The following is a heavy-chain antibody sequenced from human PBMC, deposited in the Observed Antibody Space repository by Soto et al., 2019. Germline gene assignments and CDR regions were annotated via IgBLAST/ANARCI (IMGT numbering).Heavy chain of an antibody. CDR1: GYTFTNHW. V-gene: IGHV5-51*01. CDR3: ARREMGPTPKFDD. CDR2: ILPGGSDI. Sequence: GESLKISCQGSGYTFTNHWIGWVRQMPGKGLGWMGIILPGGSDIRYSPSFQGQVTISADKSTTTAYLQWTSLKASDTALYYFARREMGPTPKFDDRGQGTLVTGSS. D-gene: IGHD1-26*01. J-gene: IGHJ4*02.